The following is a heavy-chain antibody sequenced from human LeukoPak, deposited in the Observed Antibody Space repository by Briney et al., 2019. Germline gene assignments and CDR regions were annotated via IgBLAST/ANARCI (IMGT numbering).Heavy chain of an antibody. CDR1: GYTFTSYA. V-gene: IGHV1-3*01. CDR2: INAGNGNT. D-gene: IGHD5-12*01. Sequence: ASVKVSCKASGYTFTSYAMHWVRQAPGQRLEWMGWINAGNGNTKYSQKFQGRVTITRDTSASTAYMELSSLRSEDTAVYYCASGYDFGDYYYYGMDVWGQGTTVTVSS. CDR3: ASGYDFGDYYYYGMDV. J-gene: IGHJ6*02.